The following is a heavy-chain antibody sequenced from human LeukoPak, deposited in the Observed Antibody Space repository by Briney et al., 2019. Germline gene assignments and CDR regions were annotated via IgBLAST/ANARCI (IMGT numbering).Heavy chain of an antibody. CDR2: IFYSGST. V-gene: IGHV4-34*12. CDR1: GGSFSGYY. Sequence: SETLSLTCAVYGGSFSGYYWGWIRQPPGKGLEWIGSIFYSGSTYYNPSLKSRVTISVDTSKNQFSLKLSSVTAADTAVYYCARESDYYYYYMDVWGKGTTVTVSS. J-gene: IGHJ6*03. CDR3: ARESDYYYYYMDV.